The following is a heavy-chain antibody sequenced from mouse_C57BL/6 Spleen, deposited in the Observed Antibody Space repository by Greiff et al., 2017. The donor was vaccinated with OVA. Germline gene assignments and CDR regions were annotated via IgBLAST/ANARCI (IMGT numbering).Heavy chain of an antibody. V-gene: IGHV1-26*01. J-gene: IGHJ4*01. CDR1: GYTFTDYY. D-gene: IGHD1-1*01. Sequence: EVQLQQSGPELVKPGASVKISCKASGYTFTDYYMNWVKQSHGKSLEWIGDINPNNGGTSYNQKFKGKATLTVDKSSSTAYMELRSLTSEDSAVYYCARGYYGSSPSYAMDYWGQGTSVTVSS. CDR2: INPNNGGT. CDR3: ARGYYGSSPSYAMDY.